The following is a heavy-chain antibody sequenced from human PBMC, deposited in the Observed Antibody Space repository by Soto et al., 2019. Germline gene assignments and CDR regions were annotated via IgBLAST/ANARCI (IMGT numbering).Heavy chain of an antibody. Sequence: SETLSLTCTVSGGSISSSSYYWGWIRQPPGKGLEWIGSIYYSGSTYYKTSLKSRVTISVDTSKNKFTLKLRSVTAAETAVYYCARQWVVPAAMDYWGQGTLVTVSS. V-gene: IGHV4-39*01. CDR2: IYYSGST. CDR1: GGSISSSSYY. J-gene: IGHJ4*02. D-gene: IGHD2-2*01. CDR3: ARQWVVPAAMDY.